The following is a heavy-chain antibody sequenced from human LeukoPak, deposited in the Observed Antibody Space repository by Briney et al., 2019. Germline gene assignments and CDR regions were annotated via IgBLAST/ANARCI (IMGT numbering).Heavy chain of an antibody. CDR1: GGTFSSYA. CDR2: IIPIFGTA. Sequence: SVKVSCKASGGTFSSYAISWVRQAPGQGLEWMGGIIPIFGTANYAQKFQGRVTITADKSTSTAYMELSSLRSEDTAVYYCASSDPRYCSGTSCYGWFDPWGQGTLVTVSS. V-gene: IGHV1-69*06. J-gene: IGHJ5*02. CDR3: ASSDPRYCSGTSCYGWFDP. D-gene: IGHD2-2*01.